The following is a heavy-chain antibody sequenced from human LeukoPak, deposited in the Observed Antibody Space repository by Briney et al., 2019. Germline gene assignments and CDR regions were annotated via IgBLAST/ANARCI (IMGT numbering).Heavy chain of an antibody. CDR2: IYYSGST. J-gene: IGHJ4*02. V-gene: IGHV4-59*01. Sequence: SETLSLTCTVSGGSISSYYWSWIRQPPGKGLEWIGYIYYSGSTNYNPSLKSRATISVDTSKNQFSLKLSSVTAADTAVYYCARVSPTTVIDYYFDYWGQGTLVTVSS. CDR1: GGSISSYY. D-gene: IGHD4-17*01. CDR3: ARVSPTTVIDYYFDY.